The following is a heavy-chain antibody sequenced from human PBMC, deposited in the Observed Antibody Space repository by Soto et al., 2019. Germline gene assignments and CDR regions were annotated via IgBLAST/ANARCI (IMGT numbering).Heavy chain of an antibody. CDR3: ARIMPPDAFDV. Sequence: QVQLQESGPGRVRPSETLSLTCTVSGGSVFNARYNWSWLRQPPGKGLEWIGYIYYSGSTIYNPSLSRRLTLSLDTSQKQFSLKLRSVSAADTAVYFCARIMPPDAFDVWGQGALVTVSS. V-gene: IGHV4-61*01. D-gene: IGHD2-2*01. J-gene: IGHJ3*01. CDR2: IYYSGST. CDR1: GGSVFNARYN.